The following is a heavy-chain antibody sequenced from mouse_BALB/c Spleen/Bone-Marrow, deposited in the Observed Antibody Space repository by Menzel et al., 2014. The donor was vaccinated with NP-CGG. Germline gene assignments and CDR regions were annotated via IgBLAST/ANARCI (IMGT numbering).Heavy chain of an antibody. Sequence: VQLQQSGPQLVRPGASVKISCKASGYSFTSYWMHWVKQGPGQGLEWIGMIDHSDSETRLNQMFKDKATLNVDKSSSTSYIQLSSPTAEDSAVYYCASYGSSPAWFAYWGQGTLVTVSA. CDR3: ASYGSSPAWFAY. V-gene: IGHV1S126*01. J-gene: IGHJ3*01. D-gene: IGHD1-1*01. CDR2: IDHSDSET. CDR1: GYSFTSYW.